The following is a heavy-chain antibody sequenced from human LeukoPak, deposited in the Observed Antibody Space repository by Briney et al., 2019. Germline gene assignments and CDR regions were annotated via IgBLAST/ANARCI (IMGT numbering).Heavy chain of an antibody. V-gene: IGHV3-21*01. CDR3: ARAGVGATHGPFGY. J-gene: IGHJ4*02. CDR2: ISSSSSYI. D-gene: IGHD1-26*01. CDR1: GFTFSSYS. Sequence: GGSLRLSCAASGFTFSSYSMNWVRQAPGKGLEWVSSISSSSSYIYYADSVKGRFTISRDNAENSLYLQMNSLRAEDTAVYYCARAGVGATHGPFGYWGQGTLVTVSS.